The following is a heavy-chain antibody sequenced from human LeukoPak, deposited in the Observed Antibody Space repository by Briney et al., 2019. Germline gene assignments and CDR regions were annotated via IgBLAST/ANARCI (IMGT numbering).Heavy chain of an antibody. CDR1: GGTFSSYA. CDR3: ARIMVHGGGY. Sequence: GASVKVSCKASGGTFSSYAISWVRQAPGQGLEWMGGITPIFGTANYAQKFQGRVTITADESTSTAYMELSSLRSEDTAVYYCARIMVHGGGYWGQGTLVTVSS. V-gene: IGHV1-69*13. D-gene: IGHD2-8*01. J-gene: IGHJ4*02. CDR2: ITPIFGTA.